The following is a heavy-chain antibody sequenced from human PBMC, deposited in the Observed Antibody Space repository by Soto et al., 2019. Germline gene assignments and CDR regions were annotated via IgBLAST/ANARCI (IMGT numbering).Heavy chain of an antibody. Sequence: PGGSLRLSCAASGFTFSSYAMGWVRQSPGKGLEWVSAISGSGGSTYYADSVKGRFTISRDNSKNTLYLQMNSLRAEDTAVYYCAKEAAYCSSTSCPTPYYYYGMDVWGQGTTVTVSS. CDR2: ISGSGGST. J-gene: IGHJ6*02. V-gene: IGHV3-23*01. CDR3: AKEAAYCSSTSCPTPYYYYGMDV. D-gene: IGHD2-2*01. CDR1: GFTFSSYA.